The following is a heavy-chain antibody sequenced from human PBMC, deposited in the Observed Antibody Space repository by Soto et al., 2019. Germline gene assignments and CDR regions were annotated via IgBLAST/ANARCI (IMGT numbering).Heavy chain of an antibody. CDR2: VNSDGSIT. CDR1: GFTFSSYW. Sequence: VGSLRLSCAASGFTFSSYWMHWVRQAPGKGLVWVSRVNSDGSITNYADAVKGRFTISRDNAKNTLYLQMDGLRAEDTAVYYCARVGATTWYWGQGTLVTVSS. V-gene: IGHV3-74*01. J-gene: IGHJ4*02. CDR3: ARVGATTWY. D-gene: IGHD1-26*01.